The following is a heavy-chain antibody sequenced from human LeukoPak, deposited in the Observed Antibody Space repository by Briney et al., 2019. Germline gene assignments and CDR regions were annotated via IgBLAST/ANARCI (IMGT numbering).Heavy chain of an antibody. V-gene: IGHV5-51*01. CDR2: IYPGDSDT. J-gene: IGHJ4*02. CDR1: GYSFTIYW. CDR3: ARGITMIVWVFDY. Sequence: RGESLKISCKGSGYSFTIYWSGWVRQMPGKGLEWMGIIYPGDSDTRYSPSFQGQVTISADKSISTSYLQWSSLKASGTAMYYCARGITMIVWVFDYWGQGTLVTVSS. D-gene: IGHD3-22*01.